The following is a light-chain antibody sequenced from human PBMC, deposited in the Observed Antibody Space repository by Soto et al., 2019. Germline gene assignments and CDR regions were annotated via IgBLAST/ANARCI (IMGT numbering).Light chain of an antibody. V-gene: IGKV3-20*01. Sequence: EIVLTQSPTTLSLSPGERATLSCRASQSVSRYLAWYQQKPGQAPRLLIYGASSRATGIPDRFSGSGSGTDGTITISRLETEDCSVYDCQQYGSSRWTFGQGTKVDIK. CDR3: QQYGSSRWT. J-gene: IGKJ1*01. CDR2: GAS. CDR1: QSVSRY.